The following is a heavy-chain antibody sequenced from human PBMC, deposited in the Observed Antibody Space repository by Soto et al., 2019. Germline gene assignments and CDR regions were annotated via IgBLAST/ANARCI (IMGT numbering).Heavy chain of an antibody. D-gene: IGHD3-3*01. CDR2: TSASGGGT. J-gene: IGHJ5*02. CDR1: GFTFSSYA. CDR3: ANHLENYYDFWSGYYSGFDP. V-gene: IGHV3-23*01. Sequence: EVQLLESGGGLVQPGGSLRLSCAASGFTFSSYAMSWVRQAPGKGLEWVSSTSASGGGTYYADSVKGRFTISRDNSKNTLYLQMNNLRSEDTAVYYCANHLENYYDFWSGYYSGFDPWGQGTLVTVSS.